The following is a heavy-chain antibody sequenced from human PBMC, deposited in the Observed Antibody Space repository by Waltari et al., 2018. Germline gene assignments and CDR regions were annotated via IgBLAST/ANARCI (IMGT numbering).Heavy chain of an antibody. V-gene: IGHV4-59*03. CDR1: GPPINSYH. J-gene: IGHJ4*02. CDR3: AAIVAATRAIDY. CDR2: IYYSGST. Sequence: VQLQESGPGLVKPSETLSLTCPVSGPPINSYHWTWVRRPPGRGLEWIGYIYYSGSTSYSPSLRGRATMSLDTSKNQFSLNLRSVTTADTGMYYCAAIVAATRAIDYWGPGALVTVFS. D-gene: IGHD1-26*01.